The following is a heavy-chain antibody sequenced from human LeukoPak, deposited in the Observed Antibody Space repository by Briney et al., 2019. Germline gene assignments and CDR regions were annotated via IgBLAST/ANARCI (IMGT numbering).Heavy chain of an antibody. J-gene: IGHJ4*02. D-gene: IGHD3-10*01. CDR3: ARAHLSGYFDY. CDR2: INPSGGST. Sequence: ASVKVSCKASGYTFTSYYMHWVRQAPGQGLEWMGIINPSGGSTTYAQKFQGRVTMTRDMSTRTVYMDLISLRSEDTAVYYCARAHLSGYFDYWGQGTLVTVSS. CDR1: GYTFTSYY. V-gene: IGHV1-46*01.